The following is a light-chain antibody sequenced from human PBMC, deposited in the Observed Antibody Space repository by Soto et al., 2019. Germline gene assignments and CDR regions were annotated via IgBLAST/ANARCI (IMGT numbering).Light chain of an antibody. Sequence: IVLTQSPGTLSLSPGERATLSCRASQNIGTYLAWYQHKPGQAPSVLIFGASTRANGVPDRFSGSGSGTDFTFTISRLDPADFAVYYCQQYGTSPRWTFGQGTKVEIK. CDR3: QQYGTSPRWT. J-gene: IGKJ1*01. CDR1: QNIGTY. CDR2: GAS. V-gene: IGKV3-20*01.